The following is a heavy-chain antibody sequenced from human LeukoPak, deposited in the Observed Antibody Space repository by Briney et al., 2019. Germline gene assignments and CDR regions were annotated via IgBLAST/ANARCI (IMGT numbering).Heavy chain of an antibody. D-gene: IGHD5-24*01. CDR1: GFTFSSYA. Sequence: GGSLRLSCAASGFTFSSYAMSWVRQAPGKGLEWVSSISDSGRTVHYVDSLKGRFTISRDNAKSSLYLQMNSLGVEDAAVYYCVKGDAREYWGQGTLVTVSS. CDR2: ISDSGRTV. J-gene: IGHJ4*02. V-gene: IGHV3-23*01. CDR3: VKGDAREY.